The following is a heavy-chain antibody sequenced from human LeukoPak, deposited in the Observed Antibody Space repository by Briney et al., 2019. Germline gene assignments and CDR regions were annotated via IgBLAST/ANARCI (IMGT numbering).Heavy chain of an antibody. CDR2: INHSGST. CDR1: GGSFSGYY. J-gene: IGHJ5*02. Sequence: SQTLSLTCAVYGGSFSGYYWSWLRQPPGKGLEWIGEINHSGSTNYNPSLKSRVTISVDTSKNQFSLKLSSVTAADTAVYYCAREGYSSSSGGNWFDPWGQGTLVTVSS. V-gene: IGHV4-34*01. CDR3: AREGYSSSSGGNWFDP. D-gene: IGHD6-6*01.